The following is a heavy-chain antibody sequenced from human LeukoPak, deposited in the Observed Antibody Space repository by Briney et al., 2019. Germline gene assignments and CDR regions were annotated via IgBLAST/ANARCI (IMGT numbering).Heavy chain of an antibody. J-gene: IGHJ4*02. D-gene: IGHD4-23*01. CDR3: ARHMLGGKRSFDS. Sequence: SETLSLTCAVSGGSISSSNWWSWVRQPPGKGREWIGEIYHSGSTNYNPSLKSRVTISVDKSKNQFSLNLSSVTAADTAVYYCARHMLGGKRSFDSWGQGTLVTVSS. CDR2: IYHSGST. CDR1: GGSISSSNW. V-gene: IGHV4-4*02.